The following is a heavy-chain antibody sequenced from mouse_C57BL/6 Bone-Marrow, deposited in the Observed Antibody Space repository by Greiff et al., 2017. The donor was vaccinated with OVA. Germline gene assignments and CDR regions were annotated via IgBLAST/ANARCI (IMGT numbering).Heavy chain of an antibody. V-gene: IGHV1-63*01. J-gene: IGHJ1*03. Sequence: VMLVESGAELVRPGTSVKMSCKASGYTFTNYWIGWAKQRPGHGLEWIGDIYPGGGYTNYNEKFKGKATLTADKSSSTAYMQFSSLTSEDSAIYYCARGNYVPYWYFDVWGTGTTVTVSS. D-gene: IGHD2-1*01. CDR1: GYTFTNYW. CDR3: ARGNYVPYWYFDV. CDR2: IYPGGGYT.